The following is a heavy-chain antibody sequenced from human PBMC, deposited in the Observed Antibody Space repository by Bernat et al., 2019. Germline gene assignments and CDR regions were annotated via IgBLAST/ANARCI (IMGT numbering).Heavy chain of an antibody. CDR1: GFAFSSYE. CDR3: ARCTRTSYYYGMDV. V-gene: IGHV3-48*03. Sequence: EVQLVESGGDLVQPGGSLRLSCAGSGFAFSSYEMNWVRQAPGKGLEWVSYIGSGGRDIYYAGSVKGRFTISRDNAKNSLYLQMDSRRAEDTAIYYCARCTRTSYYYGMDVWGQGTTVTVSS. CDR2: IGSGGRDI. D-gene: IGHD1/OR15-1a*01. J-gene: IGHJ6*02.